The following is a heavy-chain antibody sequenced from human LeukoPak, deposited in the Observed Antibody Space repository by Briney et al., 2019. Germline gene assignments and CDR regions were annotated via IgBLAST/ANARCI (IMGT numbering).Heavy chain of an antibody. CDR1: GGSFSGYY. CDR2: INHSGST. V-gene: IGHV4-34*01. CDR3: AGVVTPVYYYYYMDV. J-gene: IGHJ6*03. Sequence: PSETLSLTCAVYGGSFSGYYWSWIRQPPGKGLEWIGEINHSGSTNYNPSLKSRVTISVDTSKNQFSLKLSSVTAADTAVYYCAGVVTPVYYYYYMDVWGKGTTVTVSS. D-gene: IGHD4-23*01.